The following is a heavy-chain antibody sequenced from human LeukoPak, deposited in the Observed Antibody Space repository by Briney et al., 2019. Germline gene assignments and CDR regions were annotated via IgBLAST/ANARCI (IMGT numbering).Heavy chain of an antibody. CDR3: ATPHDYLNWFDP. CDR2: INPNSGGT. Sequence: GASVKVSCKASGYTFTGYYMHWVRQAPGQGLEWMGWINPNSGGTNYAQKFQGWVTMTRDTSISTAYMELSRLRSDDTAVYYCATPHDYLNWFDPWGQGTLVTVSS. J-gene: IGHJ5*02. V-gene: IGHV1-2*04. CDR1: GYTFTGYY. D-gene: IGHD4-11*01.